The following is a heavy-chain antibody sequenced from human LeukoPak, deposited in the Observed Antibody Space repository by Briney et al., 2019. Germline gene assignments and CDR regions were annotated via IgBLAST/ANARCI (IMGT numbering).Heavy chain of an antibody. D-gene: IGHD3-22*01. V-gene: IGHV1-69*01. CDR2: IIPIFGTA. CDR1: GGTFSSYA. J-gene: IGHJ3*02. CDR3: ARGDPYYDSSGPQDAFDI. Sequence: GSSVKVSCKASGGTFSSYAISWVRQAPGQGLEWMGGIIPIFGTANYAQKFQGRVTITADESTSTAYMELSSLRSEDTAVYYCARGDPYYDSSGPQDAFDIWGQGTMVTVSS.